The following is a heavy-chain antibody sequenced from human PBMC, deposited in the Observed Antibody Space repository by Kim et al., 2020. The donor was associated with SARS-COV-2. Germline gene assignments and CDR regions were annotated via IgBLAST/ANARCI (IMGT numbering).Heavy chain of an antibody. CDR2: ISYDGSNK. CDR1: GFTFSSYG. V-gene: IGHV3-30*18. D-gene: IGHD3-9*01. J-gene: IGHJ4*02. CDR3: AKDHYDILTGYYSYFDY. Sequence: GGSLRLSCAASGFTFSSYGMHWVRQAPGKGLEWVAVISYDGSNKYYADSVKGRFTTSRDNSKNTLYLQMNSLRAEDKAVYYCAKDHYDILTGYYSYFDYWGQGTLVTVSS.